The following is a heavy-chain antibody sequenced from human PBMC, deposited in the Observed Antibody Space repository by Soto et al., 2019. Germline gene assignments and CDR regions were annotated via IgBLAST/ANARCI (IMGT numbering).Heavy chain of an antibody. CDR1: GGTFSSYA. J-gene: IGHJ6*03. Sequence: SVKVSCKASGGTFSSYAISWVRQAPGQGLEWMGGIIPIFGTANYAQKFQGRVTITADASTSTAYMELSSLRSEDTAVYYCAREGLVVVAASYYYYYMDVWVKGTTVTVSS. D-gene: IGHD2-15*01. CDR2: IIPIFGTA. V-gene: IGHV1-69*13. CDR3: AREGLVVVAASYYYYYMDV.